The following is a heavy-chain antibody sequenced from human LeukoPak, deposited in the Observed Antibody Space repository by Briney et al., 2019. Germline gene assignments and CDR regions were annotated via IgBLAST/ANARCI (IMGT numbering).Heavy chain of an antibody. CDR3: ARDRSEYYYYAMDV. CDR2: ISYDGSNK. Sequence: GGSLRLSCAASGFTSSSYGMHWVRQAPGKGLEWVAVISYDGSNKYYADSVKGRFTISRDNSKNTLYLQMNSLRAEDTAVYYCARDRSEYYYYAMDVWGQGTTVTVSS. CDR1: GFTSSSYG. D-gene: IGHD2/OR15-2a*01. V-gene: IGHV3-30*19. J-gene: IGHJ6*02.